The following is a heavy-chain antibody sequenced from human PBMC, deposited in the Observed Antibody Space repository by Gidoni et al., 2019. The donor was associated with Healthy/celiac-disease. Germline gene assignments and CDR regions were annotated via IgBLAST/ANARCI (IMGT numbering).Heavy chain of an antibody. CDR2: ISWNSGSI. V-gene: IGHV3-9*01. CDR3: AKGASDSGYDFGNWYFDL. D-gene: IGHD5-12*01. CDR1: GFTFDDYA. J-gene: IGHJ2*01. Sequence: VQPGRSLRLSCAASGFTFDDYAMHWVRQAPGKGLEWVSGISWNSGSIGYADSVKGRFTISRDNAKNSLYLQMNSLRAEDTALYYCAKGASDSGYDFGNWYFDLWGRGTLVTVSS.